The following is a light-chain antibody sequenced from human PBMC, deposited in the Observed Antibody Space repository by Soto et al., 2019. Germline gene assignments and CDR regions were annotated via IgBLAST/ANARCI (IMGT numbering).Light chain of an antibody. CDR3: MQTLQTPPYT. Sequence: MVMTQSPLSLPVTPGEPASISCRSSQSLLHYNGYNYLDWYLQKPGQSPQLLIYLGSNRASGVPARFSGSGSGTDFTLKISRVEAEDVGVYYCMQTLQTPPYTFGQGTKLEIK. V-gene: IGKV2-28*01. J-gene: IGKJ2*01. CDR2: LGS. CDR1: QSLLHYNGYNY.